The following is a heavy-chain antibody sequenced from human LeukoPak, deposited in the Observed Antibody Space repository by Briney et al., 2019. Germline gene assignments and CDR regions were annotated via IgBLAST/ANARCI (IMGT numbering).Heavy chain of an antibody. CDR2: IYYSGST. Sequence: PSETLSLTCTVSAGSISSYYWSWIRQPPGKGLEWIGYIYYSGSTNYNPSLKSRVTISVDTSKNQFSLKLSSVTAADTAVYYCAREKLRYFDWLLYGAFVIWGQGTMVTVSS. V-gene: IGHV4-59*01. CDR3: AREKLRYFDWLLYGAFVI. J-gene: IGHJ3*02. CDR1: AGSISSYY. D-gene: IGHD3-9*01.